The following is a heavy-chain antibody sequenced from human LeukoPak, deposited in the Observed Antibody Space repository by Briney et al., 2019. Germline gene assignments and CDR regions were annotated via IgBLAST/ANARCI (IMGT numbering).Heavy chain of an antibody. D-gene: IGHD2/OR15-2a*01. CDR1: GYTFTSYG. CDR3: ARGSGGFYDDAFDI. CDR2: INPNSGGT. J-gene: IGHJ3*02. Sequence: ASVKVSCKASGYTFTSYGISWVRQAPGQGLEWMGWINPNSGGTNYAQKFQGRVTMTRDTSISTAYMELSRLRSDHTAVYYCARGSGGFYDDAFDIWGQGTMVTVSS. V-gene: IGHV1-2*02.